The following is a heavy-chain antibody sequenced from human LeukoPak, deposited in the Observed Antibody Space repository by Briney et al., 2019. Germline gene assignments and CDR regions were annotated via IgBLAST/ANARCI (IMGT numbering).Heavy chain of an antibody. CDR3: ARYHSGYDDY. Sequence: WVRQPPGKGLEWIGSIYYSGSTYYNPSLKSRVTISVDTSRNQFSLKLSSLTAADTAVYYCARYHSGYDDYWGQGTLVTVSS. D-gene: IGHD5-12*01. CDR2: IYYSGST. J-gene: IGHJ4*02. V-gene: IGHV4-39*07.